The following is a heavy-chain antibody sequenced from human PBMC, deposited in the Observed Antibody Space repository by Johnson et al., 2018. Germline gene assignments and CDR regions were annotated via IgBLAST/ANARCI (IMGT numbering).Heavy chain of an antibody. V-gene: IGHV4-34*01. CDR3: ARGTSPRYYYSGMDV. J-gene: IGHJ6*02. CDR1: GGSFSGYY. CDR2: INHSGST. Sequence: QVQLQQWGAGLLKPSETXSLTCAVYGGSFSGYYWSWIRQPPGKGLEWIGEINHSGSTNYNPSLKSRVPISVDTSKNQFSLKLSSVTAADTAVYYCARGTSPRYYYSGMDVGGQGTTVTVSS.